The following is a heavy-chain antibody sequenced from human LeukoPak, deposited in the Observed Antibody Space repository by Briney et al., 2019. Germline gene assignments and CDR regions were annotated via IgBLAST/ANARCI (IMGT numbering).Heavy chain of an antibody. D-gene: IGHD2-15*01. CDR3: ARGIAATDV. V-gene: IGHV4-30-4*01. CDR1: GGSISNDDFY. J-gene: IGHJ6*02. Sequence: PSETLSLTCAVSGGSISNDDFYYNWIRQPPGKGLEWIGYIYNNGNTHYNPSLRSRLTISLDTSRNHFSLTVSSVTAADTAVYYCARGIAATDVWGHGTTVIVSS. CDR2: IYNNGNT.